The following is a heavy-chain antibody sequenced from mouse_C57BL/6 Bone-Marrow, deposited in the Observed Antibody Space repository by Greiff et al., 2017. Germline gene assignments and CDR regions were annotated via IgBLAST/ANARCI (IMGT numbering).Heavy chain of an antibody. CDR2: ISGGGGNT. CDR1: GFTFSSYT. V-gene: IGHV5-9*01. Sequence: EVKLVESGGGLVKPGGSLKLSCAASGFTFSSYTMSWVRQTPEKRLEWVATISGGGGNTYYPDSVKGRFTISRDNAKNTLYLQMSSLRSEDTALYYCASLYDYDDGGFAYWGQGTLVTVSA. D-gene: IGHD2-4*01. CDR3: ASLYDYDDGGFAY. J-gene: IGHJ3*01.